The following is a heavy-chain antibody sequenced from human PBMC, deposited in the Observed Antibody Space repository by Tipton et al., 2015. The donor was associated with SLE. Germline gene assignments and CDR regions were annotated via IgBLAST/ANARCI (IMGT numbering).Heavy chain of an antibody. CDR1: GFTVSSNY. V-gene: IGHV3-66*01. CDR3: ARTADCSSTSCYTGGGYFQH. CDR2: IYVGGST. Sequence: SLRLSCAASGFTVSSNYMTWVRQAPGKGLEWVSIIYVGGSTFYADSVKGRFTISRDNSKTTLYLQMNSLRAEDTAVYYCARTADCSSTSCYTGGGYFQHWGQGTLVTVSS. J-gene: IGHJ1*01. D-gene: IGHD2-2*02.